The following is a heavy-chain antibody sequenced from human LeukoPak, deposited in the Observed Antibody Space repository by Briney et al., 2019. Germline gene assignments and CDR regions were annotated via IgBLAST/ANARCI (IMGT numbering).Heavy chain of an antibody. CDR2: ISGSGGST. CDR3: AKWGASRELDY. V-gene: IGHV3-23*01. CDR1: GFTISSYA. J-gene: IGHJ4*02. Sequence: PGGSLRLSCAASGFTISSYALSWVRQAPGKGLEWVSAISGSGGSTYYADSVKGRFAISRDNSKNTLYLQMNSLRAEDTAVYYCAKWGASRELDYWGQGTLVTVSS. D-gene: IGHD1-26*01.